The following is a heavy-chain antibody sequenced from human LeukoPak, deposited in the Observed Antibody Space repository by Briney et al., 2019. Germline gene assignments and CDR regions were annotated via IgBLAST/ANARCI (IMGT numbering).Heavy chain of an antibody. D-gene: IGHD6-19*01. CDR3: ARGSRTGWYYFDY. CDR1: GYTFTNYA. Sequence: SVKVSCKASGYTFTNYAISWVRQAPGQGLEWMGGIIPIFATSNYAHKFQGRVTITADTSTSTAYMELSSLISDDTAVYYCARGSRTGWYYFDYWGQGTLVTVSS. J-gene: IGHJ4*02. CDR2: IIPIFATS. V-gene: IGHV1-69*06.